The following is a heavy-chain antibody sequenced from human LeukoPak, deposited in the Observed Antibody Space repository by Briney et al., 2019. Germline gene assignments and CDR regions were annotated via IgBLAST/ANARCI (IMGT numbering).Heavy chain of an antibody. CDR2: IYYSGST. J-gene: IGHJ5*02. D-gene: IGHD3-3*01. Sequence: SQALSLTCTVSGGSISSGGYYWSWIRQHPGKGLEWIGYIYYSGSTYYNPSLKSRVTISVDTSKNQFSLKLSSVTAADTAVYYCARSGIFGVVIMGGWFDPWGQGTLVTVSS. CDR3: ARSGIFGVVIMGGWFDP. CDR1: GGSISSGGYY. V-gene: IGHV4-31*03.